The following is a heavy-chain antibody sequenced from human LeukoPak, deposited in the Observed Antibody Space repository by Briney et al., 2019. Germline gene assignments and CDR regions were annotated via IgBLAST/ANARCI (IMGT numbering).Heavy chain of an antibody. J-gene: IGHJ4*02. CDR2: IRSKAYGGTK. Sequence: GGSLRLSCAASGFTFGDYAMSWFRQAPGKGLEWVGFIRSKAYGGTKAYAASVKSRFTISKDDSISIADLQMNSLKTEDTGVDYCAREWGYEYSSSLGGQGTLVTVSS. CDR1: GFTFGDYA. V-gene: IGHV3-49*03. CDR3: AREWGYEYSSSL. D-gene: IGHD6-6*01.